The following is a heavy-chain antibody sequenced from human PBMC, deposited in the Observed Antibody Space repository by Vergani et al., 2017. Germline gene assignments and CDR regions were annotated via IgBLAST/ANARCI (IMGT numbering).Heavy chain of an antibody. CDR1: GGSFSGYY. Sequence: QVQLQQWGAGLLKPSETLSLTCAVYGGSFSGYYWSWIRQPPGKGLEWIGEINHSGSTNYNPSLKSRVTISVDTSKNQFSLKLSSVTAADTAVYYCARAPAKMGGSGSYSGGIDYWGQGTLVTVSS. CDR3: ARAPAKMGGSGSYSGGIDY. CDR2: INHSGST. D-gene: IGHD1-26*01. J-gene: IGHJ4*02. V-gene: IGHV4-34*01.